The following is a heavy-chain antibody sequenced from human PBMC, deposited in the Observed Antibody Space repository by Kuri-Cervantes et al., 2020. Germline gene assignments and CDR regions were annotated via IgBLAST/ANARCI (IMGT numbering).Heavy chain of an antibody. CDR3: ARGIFNGYCSSTSCYPPPNNWFDP. D-gene: IGHD2-2*03. J-gene: IGHJ5*02. CDR1: GGSFSGYY. Sequence: GESLKISCAVYGGSFSGYYWSWIRQAPGKGLEWVSYISSGGSSIYYADSVKGRFTISRDNAKNSLYLQMNSLRGEDTAVYYCARGIFNGYCSSTSCYPPPNNWFDPWGQGTLVTVSS. V-gene: IGHV3-11*01. CDR2: ISSGGSSI.